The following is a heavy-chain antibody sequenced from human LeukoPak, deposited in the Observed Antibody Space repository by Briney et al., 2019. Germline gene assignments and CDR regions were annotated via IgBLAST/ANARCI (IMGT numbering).Heavy chain of an antibody. J-gene: IGHJ4*02. V-gene: IGHV4-4*09. D-gene: IGHD3-10*01. CDR3: ARHGSFGYGELWYLDY. CDR2: IYSSGSS. Sequence: RPSETLSLTCTVSGGSISSYYWSWIRQPPGRALEWIGYIYSSGSSECNTSLKSRVTISVDTSRNQFSLKLSSVTAADTAVYYCARHGSFGYGELWYLDYWGQGAPVTVSS. CDR1: GGSISSYY.